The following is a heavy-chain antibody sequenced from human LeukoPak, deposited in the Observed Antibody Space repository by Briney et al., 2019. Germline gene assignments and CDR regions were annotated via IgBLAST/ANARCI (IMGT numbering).Heavy chain of an antibody. CDR2: ISYDGSNK. CDR1: GFTFSSYA. CDR3: ARGPGGWNYYYYVDV. J-gene: IGHJ6*03. Sequence: GGSLRLSRAASGFTFSSYAMHWVRQAPGKGLEWVAVISYDGSNKYYADSVKGRFTISRDNSKNTLYLQMNSLRAEDTAVYYCARGPGGWNYYYYVDVWGKGTTVTVSS. D-gene: IGHD3-16*01. V-gene: IGHV3-30*01.